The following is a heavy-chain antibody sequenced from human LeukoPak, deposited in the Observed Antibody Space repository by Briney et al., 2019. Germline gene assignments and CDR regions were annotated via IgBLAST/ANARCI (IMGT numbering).Heavy chain of an antibody. CDR1: AFTFSNYA. J-gene: IGHJ4*02. D-gene: IGHD2-2*01. V-gene: IGHV3-30-3*01. Sequence: QAGGSLRLSCAASAFTFSNYAMHWVRQAPGKGLAWVAVISYDGNSKSYANSVKGRFTISRDNSKNTLYLQMNSLRPEDTAVYYCARAMVVVVPAAMWGQGTLVTVSS. CDR2: ISYDGNSK. CDR3: ARAMVVVVPAAM.